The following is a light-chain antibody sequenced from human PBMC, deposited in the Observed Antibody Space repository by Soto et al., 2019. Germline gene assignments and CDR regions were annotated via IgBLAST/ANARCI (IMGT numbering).Light chain of an antibody. Sequence: DIVMTQSPDSLPVSLGERATINCKSSQSVLYSSNNRNYLAWYQQKPGQPPKLIIYWASTRDFGVPDRFSGSGSGTDFNLTIRGLQAEDVAVYYCQQYYSTPLTFGQGTKVDIK. CDR1: QSVLYSSNNRNY. CDR2: WAS. V-gene: IGKV4-1*01. J-gene: IGKJ2*01. CDR3: QQYYSTPLT.